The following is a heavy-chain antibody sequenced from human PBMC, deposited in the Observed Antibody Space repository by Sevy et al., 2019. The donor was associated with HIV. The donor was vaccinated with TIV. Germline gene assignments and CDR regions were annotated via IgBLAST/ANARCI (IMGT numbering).Heavy chain of an antibody. J-gene: IGHJ5*02. CDR1: GIISSPSW. CDR2: INPYGSII. CDR3: AKAGYYYESSGYNWFDP. Sequence: GGSLRLSCTASGIISSPSWMHWVRQAPGKGLVWVSRINPYGSIISYAYAVKVRYTISKDNAKNTLYLQMNSLRAEDKAVYYCAKAGYYYESSGYNWFDPWGQVATVTVAS. D-gene: IGHD3-22*01. V-gene: IGHV3-74*01.